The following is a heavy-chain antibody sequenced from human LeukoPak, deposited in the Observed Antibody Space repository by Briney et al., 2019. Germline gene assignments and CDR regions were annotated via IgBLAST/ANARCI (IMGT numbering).Heavy chain of an antibody. D-gene: IGHD1-26*01. CDR2: INPTGDST. Sequence: ASVKVSCKASAYTFTSNYMHWVRHPPGQGLEWMGIINPTGDSTSYSQKFQGRVTMTSDTYTSTIYMELRSLRSEDTAVYYCAVSGSYGYYYGMDVWGQGTTVTVSS. CDR3: AVSGSYGYYYGMDV. J-gene: IGHJ6*02. V-gene: IGHV1-46*01. CDR1: AYTFTSNY.